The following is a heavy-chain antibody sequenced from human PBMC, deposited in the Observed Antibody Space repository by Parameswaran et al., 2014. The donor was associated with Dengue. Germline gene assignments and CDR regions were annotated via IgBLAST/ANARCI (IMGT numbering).Heavy chain of an antibody. J-gene: IGHJ3*02. D-gene: IGHD2-2*01. Sequence: WIRQPPGKGLEWVSVISYDGSKKYYADSLKGRFTISRDNSKNTLYLQINSLRPEDTAMYYCARDVPADMSLGALDIWGQGTMVTVSS. CDR3: ARDVPADMSLGALDI. V-gene: IGHV3-30*04. CDR2: ISYDGSKK.